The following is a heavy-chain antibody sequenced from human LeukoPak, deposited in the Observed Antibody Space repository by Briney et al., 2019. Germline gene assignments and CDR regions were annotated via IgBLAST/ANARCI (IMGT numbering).Heavy chain of an antibody. V-gene: IGHV1-2*02. CDR2: INPNTGDP. CDR1: GYTFSGYY. Sequence: ASVKVSCKASGYTFSGYYMHWVRQAPGQGLEWMGWINPNTGDPYYAQKFQGRVTMTRGTSISTDYMELSTLRSDDTAVYYCARKGADYGDYDYWGQGTLVTVSS. J-gene: IGHJ4*02. CDR3: ARKGADYGDYDY. D-gene: IGHD4-17*01.